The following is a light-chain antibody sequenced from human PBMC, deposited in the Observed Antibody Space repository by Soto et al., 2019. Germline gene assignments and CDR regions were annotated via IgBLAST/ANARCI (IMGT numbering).Light chain of an antibody. CDR1: SSDVGAYDY. J-gene: IGLJ1*01. Sequence: QSALTQPRSVSGSPGQSVTISCTGTSSDVGAYDYVSWYQQHPGKAPKLMIYAVTQRPSGVPDRFSASKSGNTASLIISGLQAEDEADYYCCSYAGSYTHVFGTGTKLTVL. CDR3: CSYAGSYTHV. CDR2: AVT. V-gene: IGLV2-11*01.